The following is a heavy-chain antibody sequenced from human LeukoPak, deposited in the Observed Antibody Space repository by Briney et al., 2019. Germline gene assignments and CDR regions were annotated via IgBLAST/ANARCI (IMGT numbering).Heavy chain of an antibody. Sequence: GRSPRLSCAASGFTFSSFGMHWFRQAPGKGLEWVAVIWYDGSNKYYADSVKGRFTISRDNSRNTLYLQMNSLRAEDTAVYYCVRELPPVVQYYFDYWGPGTLVTVSS. V-gene: IGHV3-33*08. CDR3: VRELPPVVQYYFDY. J-gene: IGHJ4*02. CDR2: IWYDGSNK. CDR1: GFTFSSFG. D-gene: IGHD3-22*01.